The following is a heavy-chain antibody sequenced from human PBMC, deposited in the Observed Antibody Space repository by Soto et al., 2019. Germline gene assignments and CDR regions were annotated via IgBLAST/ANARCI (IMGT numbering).Heavy chain of an antibody. V-gene: IGHV3-30*18. CDR2: ISYDGSNK. Sequence: QVQLVESGGGVVQPGRSLRLSCAASGFTFSSYGMHWVRQAPGKGLEWVAVISYDGSNKYYADSVKGRFTISRDNSKNTLYLQMNSLRAEDTAVYYCAKDGGYCISTSCAYYDFWSGYYGPWGYYYYGMDVWGQGTTVTVSS. CDR3: AKDGGYCISTSCAYYDFWSGYYGPWGYYYYGMDV. D-gene: IGHD3-3*01. J-gene: IGHJ6*02. CDR1: GFTFSSYG.